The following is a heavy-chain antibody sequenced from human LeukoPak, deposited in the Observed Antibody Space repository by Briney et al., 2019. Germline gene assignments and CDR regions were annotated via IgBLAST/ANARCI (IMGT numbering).Heavy chain of an antibody. D-gene: IGHD2-2*01. V-gene: IGHV4-4*09. Sequence: PSETLSLTCTLSGDSPCTYYWTWIGQPPGKEREWMGDIYLGVITNYNPSLKSPGVLLVDTSQYQFSLRLPSLPAADTATYYCARWALKGYYADVWGTGTPVIVSS. CDR3: ARWALKGYYADV. J-gene: IGHJ6*04. CDR2: IYLGVIT. CDR1: GDSPCTYY.